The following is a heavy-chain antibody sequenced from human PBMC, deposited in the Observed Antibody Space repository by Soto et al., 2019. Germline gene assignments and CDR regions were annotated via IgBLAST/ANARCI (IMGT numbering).Heavy chain of an antibody. V-gene: IGHV4-39*01. D-gene: IGHD6-13*01. Sequence: QLQLQESGPGLVRPSETLSLTCTVSGASISSSNYYWGWIRQPPGKGLEWIGSIYYSGSINYNPSLKSRVIISVDTSKNQFSLTLTSVTAADTAVYYCGRPLSSSGQIDYWGQGTLVTVSS. J-gene: IGHJ4*02. CDR1: GASISSSNYY. CDR2: IYYSGSI. CDR3: GRPLSSSGQIDY.